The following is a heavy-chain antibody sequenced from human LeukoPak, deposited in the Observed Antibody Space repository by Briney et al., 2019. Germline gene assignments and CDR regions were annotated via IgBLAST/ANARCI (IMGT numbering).Heavy chain of an antibody. D-gene: IGHD3-22*01. CDR1: GFTFSSYG. CDR2: ISYDGSNK. J-gene: IGHJ4*02. V-gene: IGHV3-30*18. Sequence: GGSLRLSCAASGFTFSSYGMHWVRQAPGKGLEWVAVISYDGSNKYYADSVKGRFTISRDNSKNTLYLQMNSLRAEDTAVYYCAKDKSRYYYDSSGYSYFDYWGQGTLVTVSS. CDR3: AKDKSRYYYDSSGYSYFDY.